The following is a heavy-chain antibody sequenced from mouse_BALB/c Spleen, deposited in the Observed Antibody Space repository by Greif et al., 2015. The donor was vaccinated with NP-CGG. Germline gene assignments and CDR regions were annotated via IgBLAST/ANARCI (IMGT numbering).Heavy chain of an antibody. Sequence: LVESGAELVRPGSSVKTSCKASGYAFSSYWMNWVKQRPGQGLEWIGQIYPGDGDTNYNGKFKGKATLTADKSSSTAYMQLSSLTSEDSAVYFCARTYRYVDAMDYWGQGTSVTVSS. V-gene: IGHV1-80*01. CDR2: IYPGDGDT. D-gene: IGHD2-14*01. J-gene: IGHJ4*01. CDR3: ARTYRYVDAMDY. CDR1: GYAFSSYW.